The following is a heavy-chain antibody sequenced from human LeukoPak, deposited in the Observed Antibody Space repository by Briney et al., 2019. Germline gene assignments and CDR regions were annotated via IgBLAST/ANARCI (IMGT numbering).Heavy chain of an antibody. J-gene: IGHJ4*02. Sequence: SETLSLTCAVYGGSFSGYYWSWIRQPPGKGLEWIGEINHSGSTNYNPSLKSRVTISVDTSKNQFSLKLSSVTAADTAVYYCARETLLWFGIAYWGQGTLVTVSS. D-gene: IGHD3-10*01. CDR3: ARETLLWFGIAY. V-gene: IGHV4-34*01. CDR1: GGSFSGYY. CDR2: INHSGST.